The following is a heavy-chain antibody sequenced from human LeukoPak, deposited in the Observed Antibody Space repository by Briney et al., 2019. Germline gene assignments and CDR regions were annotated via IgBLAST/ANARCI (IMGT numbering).Heavy chain of an antibody. V-gene: IGHV1-24*01. Sequence: ASVKVSCKVSGYTLTELSMHWVRQAPGKGLEWMGGFDPEDGETIYAQKFQGRVTITADESTSTAYMELSSLRSEDTAVYYCARGGSSGWYRGGFDYWGQGTLVTVSS. CDR1: GYTLTELS. J-gene: IGHJ4*02. CDR2: FDPEDGET. CDR3: ARGGSSGWYRGGFDY. D-gene: IGHD6-19*01.